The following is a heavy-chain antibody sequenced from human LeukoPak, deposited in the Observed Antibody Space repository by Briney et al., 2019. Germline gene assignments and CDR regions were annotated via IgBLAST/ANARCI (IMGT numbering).Heavy chain of an antibody. D-gene: IGHD2-15*01. CDR2: IYYSGST. CDR1: GGSISSYY. J-gene: IGHJ5*02. Sequence: PSETLSLTCTVSGGSISSYYRSWIRQPPGKGLEWIGYIYYSGSTNYNPSLKSRVTISVDTSKNQFSLKLSSVTAADTAVYYCARDLGYCSGGSCYKGHNWFDPWGQGTLVTVSS. CDR3: ARDLGYCSGGSCYKGHNWFDP. V-gene: IGHV4-59*01.